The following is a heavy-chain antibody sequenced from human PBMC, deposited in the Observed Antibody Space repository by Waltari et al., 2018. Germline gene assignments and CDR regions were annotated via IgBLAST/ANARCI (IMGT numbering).Heavy chain of an antibody. Sequence: LVESGGGVVQPGGSLRLPCSAFGFSLSGFSMHWVRQAPGKGLEWVAVKPYDGSTEYYADSVKGRFTISRDSSKNTVYLQMDNLRPEDTAVYFCARDPHDLWSGSNWFDPWGQGTLVTVSS. V-gene: IGHV3-30*04. CDR3: ARDPHDLWSGSNWFDP. CDR2: KPYDGSTE. D-gene: IGHD3-3*01. CDR1: GFSLSGFS. J-gene: IGHJ5*02.